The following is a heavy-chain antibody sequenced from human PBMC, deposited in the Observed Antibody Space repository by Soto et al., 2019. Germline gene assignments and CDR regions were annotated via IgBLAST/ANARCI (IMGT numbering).Heavy chain of an antibody. CDR2: IIPIFGTA. D-gene: IGHD2-15*01. CDR1: GCTFSSYA. V-gene: IGHV1-69*13. Sequence: SVKVSCKASGCTFSSYAISWVRQAPGQGLEWMGGIIPIFGTANYAQKFQGRVTITADESTSTAYMELSSLRSEDTAVYSCARGGAFIKNPYSFDKWAREPLVTFSS. J-gene: IGHJ4*02. CDR3: ARGGAFIKNPYSFDK.